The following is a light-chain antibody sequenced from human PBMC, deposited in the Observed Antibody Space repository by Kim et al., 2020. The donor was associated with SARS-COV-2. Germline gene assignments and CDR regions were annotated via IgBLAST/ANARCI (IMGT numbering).Light chain of an antibody. J-gene: IGLJ3*02. CDR2: YKSDSNK. Sequence: FTSTFRSGIHVDIYNIFWYQQKPGSLPRYLLRYKSDSNKEQGSGVPSRFSGSKDASTNAGLLLISGLQSEDEADYYCAIWYSNTWVFGGGTQLTVL. CDR1: SGIHVDIYN. CDR3: AIWYSNTWV. V-gene: IGLV5-39*01.